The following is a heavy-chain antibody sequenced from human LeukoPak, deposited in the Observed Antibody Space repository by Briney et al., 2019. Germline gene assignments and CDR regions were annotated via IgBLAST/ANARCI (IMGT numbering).Heavy chain of an antibody. J-gene: IGHJ5*02. CDR2: INHSGST. CDR1: GGSFSGYY. V-gene: IGHV4-34*01. D-gene: IGHD1-1*01. Sequence: SETLSLTCAVYGGSFSGYYWSWIRQPPGKGLEWIGEINHSGSTNYNPSLKSRVTISVDTSKNRFSLKLSSVTAADTAVYYCARARVPNWFDPWGQGTLVTVSS. CDR3: ARARVPNWFDP.